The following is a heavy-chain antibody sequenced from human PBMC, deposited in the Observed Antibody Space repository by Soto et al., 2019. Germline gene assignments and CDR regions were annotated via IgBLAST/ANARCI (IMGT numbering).Heavy chain of an antibody. V-gene: IGHV1-24*01. CDR1: GYTLTELS. D-gene: IGHD3-22*01. CDR2: FDPEDGET. Sequence: GSVKVSCKVSGYTLTELSMHWVRQAPGKGLEWMGGFDPEDGETIYAQKFQGRVTMTEDTSTDTAYMELSSLRSEDTAVYYCATYAYYDSSGYSHFDYWGQGALVTVSS. J-gene: IGHJ4*02. CDR3: ATYAYYDSSGYSHFDY.